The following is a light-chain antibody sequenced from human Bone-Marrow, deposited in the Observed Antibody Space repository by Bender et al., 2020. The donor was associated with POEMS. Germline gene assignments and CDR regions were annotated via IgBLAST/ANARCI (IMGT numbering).Light chain of an antibody. CDR3: CSYADNSVWV. V-gene: IGLV2-23*02. Sequence: QSVLTQPASVSGSPGQSITISCIGASSDIGYSDHVSWYQQRPTKAPELVIYDVSLRPSGVSNRFSGSKSGNTASLTISGLQAEDEADFYCCSYADNSVWVFGGGTKLTVL. J-gene: IGLJ3*02. CDR1: SSDIGYSDH. CDR2: DVS.